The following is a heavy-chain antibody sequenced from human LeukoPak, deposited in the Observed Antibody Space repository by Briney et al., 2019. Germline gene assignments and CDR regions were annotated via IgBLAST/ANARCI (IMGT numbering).Heavy chain of an antibody. CDR1: GFTFSDYY. CDR3: AKDSGWIEFDD. V-gene: IGHV3-11*01. CDR2: ISSSGSTI. Sequence: GGSLRLSCAASGFTFSDYYMSWIRQAPGKGLEWVSYISSSGSTIYYADSVKGRFTISRDNSKNTVYLQMNSLGAEDTAVYYCAKDSGWIEFDDWGQGTLVTVSS. J-gene: IGHJ4*02. D-gene: IGHD2-2*03.